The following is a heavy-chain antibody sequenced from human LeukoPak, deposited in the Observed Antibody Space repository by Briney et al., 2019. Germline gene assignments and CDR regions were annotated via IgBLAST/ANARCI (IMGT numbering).Heavy chain of an antibody. Sequence: GGSLRLSCAASGFTFSSYWMSWLRQAPGKGLEWVANIKQDGSEKYYVHSVKGRFTISRDIAKNSLYLQMNSLKAEDTAVYYCARHTNGWYGAFDIWGQGTMVTVSS. D-gene: IGHD6-19*01. V-gene: IGHV3-7*01. CDR1: GFTFSSYW. CDR2: IKQDGSEK. CDR3: ARHTNGWYGAFDI. J-gene: IGHJ3*02.